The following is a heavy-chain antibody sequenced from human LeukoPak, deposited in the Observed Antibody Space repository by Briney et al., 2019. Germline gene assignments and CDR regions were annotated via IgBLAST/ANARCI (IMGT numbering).Heavy chain of an antibody. CDR3: ARHGELVYIDY. V-gene: IGHV4-39*01. CDR1: GGSISSSSYY. J-gene: IGHJ4*02. CDR2: IYYSGST. Sequence: SETLSLTCTVSGGSISSSSYYWGWIRQPPGKGLEWIGSIYYSGSTYYNPSLKSRVTISVDTSKNQFSLKLSSVTAADTAMYYCARHGELVYIDYWGQGTLVTVSS. D-gene: IGHD2-8*01.